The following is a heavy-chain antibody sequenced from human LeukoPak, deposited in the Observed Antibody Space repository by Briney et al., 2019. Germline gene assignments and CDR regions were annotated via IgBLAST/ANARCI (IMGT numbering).Heavy chain of an antibody. CDR1: GGSISSSSYY. CDR3: ARQLYYDSSGYYYYFDY. Sequence: PSETLSLTCTVSGGSISSSSYYWGWIRQPPGQGLEWIGRIYYSGSTYYNPSLKSRVTISVDTSKNQFSLKLSSVTAADTAVYYCARQLYYDSSGYYYYFDYWGQGTLVTVPS. J-gene: IGHJ4*02. D-gene: IGHD3-22*01. CDR2: IYYSGST. V-gene: IGHV4-39*01.